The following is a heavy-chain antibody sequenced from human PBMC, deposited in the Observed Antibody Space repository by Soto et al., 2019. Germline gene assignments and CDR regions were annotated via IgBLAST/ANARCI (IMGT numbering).Heavy chain of an antibody. J-gene: IGHJ6*03. D-gene: IGHD6-13*01. Sequence: EVQLVESGGGLVQPGGSLRLSCAASGFTFSSYWMSWVRQAPGKGLEWMANIKQDGSEKYYVDSVKGRFTISRDNAKNSLYLQMNSLRAEDTAVYYCARDYYGSSWYKDDYYYMDVWGKGTTVTVSS. CDR3: ARDYYGSSWYKDDYYYMDV. CDR1: GFTFSSYW. V-gene: IGHV3-7*01. CDR2: IKQDGSEK.